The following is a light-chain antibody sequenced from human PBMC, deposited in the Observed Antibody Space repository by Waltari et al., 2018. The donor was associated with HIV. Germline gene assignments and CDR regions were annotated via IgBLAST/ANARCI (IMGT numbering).Light chain of an antibody. CDR2: EGS. CDR3: CSYAGSSTHVV. V-gene: IGLV2-23*01. J-gene: IGLJ2*01. Sequence: QSALTQPASVSGSPGQSITISCTGTSSDVGSYNLVSWYQQHPGKAPKLRIYEGSNRPSGVSNRFSGSKSGNTASLTIAGLQAEDEADYYCCSYAGSSTHVVFGGGTKLTVL. CDR1: SSDVGSYNL.